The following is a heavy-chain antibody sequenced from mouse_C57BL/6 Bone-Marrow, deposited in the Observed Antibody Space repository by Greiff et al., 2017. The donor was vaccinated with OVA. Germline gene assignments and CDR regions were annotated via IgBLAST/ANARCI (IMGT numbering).Heavy chain of an antibody. CDR2: IYPGDGDT. CDR1: GYAFSSSW. Sequence: VQLQQSGPELVKPGASVKLSCKASGYAFSSSWMNWVKQRPGKGLEWIGRIYPGDGDTNYNGKFKGKATLTADKSSSTAYMQLSSLTSEDSAVYCCARSDHDWGQGTTLTVSS. V-gene: IGHV1-82*01. CDR3: ARSDHD. J-gene: IGHJ2*01.